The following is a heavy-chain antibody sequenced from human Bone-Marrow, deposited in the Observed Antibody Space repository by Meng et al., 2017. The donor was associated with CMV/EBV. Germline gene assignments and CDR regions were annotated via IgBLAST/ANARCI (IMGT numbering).Heavy chain of an antibody. Sequence: GGSLRLSCAASGFTFITTYMSWVRQAPGKGLEWVSLIYSGGGIHYADSVKGRFTISRDNFTNTLYLQMRSLRPEDTAVYYCARDRGRYFDNWGQGTLVTVSS. CDR2: IYSGGGI. V-gene: IGHV3-66*02. D-gene: IGHD3-16*01. CDR1: GFTFITTY. CDR3: ARDRGRYFDN. J-gene: IGHJ4*02.